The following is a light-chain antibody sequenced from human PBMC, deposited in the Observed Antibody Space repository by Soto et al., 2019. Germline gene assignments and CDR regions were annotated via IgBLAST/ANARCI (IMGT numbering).Light chain of an antibody. J-gene: IGKJ1*01. CDR2: TAS. V-gene: IGKV1-39*01. Sequence: DIQMTQSPSSLSASVGDRVTITCRASQTISTYLTWYQQKPGKAPNLLIYTASSLQSGVPSRFSGSGSGTDFTLTISSLQPEDFATYYCQQSYSTHPTFGQGTKVQIK. CDR1: QTISTY. CDR3: QQSYSTHPT.